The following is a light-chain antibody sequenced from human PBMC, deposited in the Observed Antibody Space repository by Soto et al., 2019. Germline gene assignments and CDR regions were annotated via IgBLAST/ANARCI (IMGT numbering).Light chain of an antibody. V-gene: IGLV1-44*01. CDR3: AVWDDSLNGWV. J-gene: IGLJ3*02. CDR2: SNN. CDR1: SSNIESNT. Sequence: QLVLTQPPSASGTPGQRVTISCSGSSSNIESNTVNWYQQLPGTAPKLLIYSNNQRPSGVPDRLSGSKSGTSASLAISGLQSGDEADYYCAVWDDSLNGWVFGGGTKVTVL.